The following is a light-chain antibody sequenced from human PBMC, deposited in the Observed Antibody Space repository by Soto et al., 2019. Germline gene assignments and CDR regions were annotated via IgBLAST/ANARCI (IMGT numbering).Light chain of an antibody. Sequence: DIQMTQSPSTLSASVGDRVTITCRASQSISSWLAWYQQKPGKAPKLLIYDASSLESGVPSRFSGSGSGTEFTLTISSLQPDDFATYYCQQYNSYSPFTFGQGTKVESK. V-gene: IGKV1-5*01. J-gene: IGKJ2*01. CDR3: QQYNSYSPFT. CDR2: DAS. CDR1: QSISSW.